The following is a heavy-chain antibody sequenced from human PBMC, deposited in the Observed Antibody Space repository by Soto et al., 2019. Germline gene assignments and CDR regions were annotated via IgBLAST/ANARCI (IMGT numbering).Heavy chain of an antibody. CDR1: GGTFSSYA. Sequence: SVKVSCKASGGTFSSYAISWVRQAPGQGLEWMGRIIPIFGTTNYAQKFQGRVTITADKSTSTAYMELSSLRSEDTAVYYCASGHRRSGSYDYWGQGTLVTVSS. CDR3: ASGHRRSGSYDY. V-gene: IGHV1-69*06. CDR2: IIPIFGTT. D-gene: IGHD1-26*01. J-gene: IGHJ4*02.